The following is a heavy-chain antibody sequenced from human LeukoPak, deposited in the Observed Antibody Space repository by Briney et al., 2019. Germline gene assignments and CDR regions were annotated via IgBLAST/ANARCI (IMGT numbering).Heavy chain of an antibody. CDR1: GGSIGSYY. V-gene: IGHV4-59*01. J-gene: IGHJ4*02. D-gene: IGHD6-13*01. Sequence: PSETLSLTCTVSGGSIGSYYWSWIRQPPGKGLEWIGYIYYSGSTNYNPSLKSRVTISVDTSKNQFSLKLSSVTAADTAVYYCARPARSSWYDFDYWGQGTLVTVSS. CDR2: IYYSGST. CDR3: ARPARSSWYDFDY.